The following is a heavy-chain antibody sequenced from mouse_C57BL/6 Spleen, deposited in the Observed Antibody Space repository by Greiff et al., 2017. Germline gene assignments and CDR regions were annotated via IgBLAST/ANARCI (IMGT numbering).Heavy chain of an antibody. CDR2: IDPETGGT. D-gene: IGHD1-1*01. V-gene: IGHV1-15*01. CDR1: GYTFTDYE. J-gene: IGHJ2*01. Sequence: QVQLQQSGAELVRPGASVTLSCKASGYTFTDYEMHWVKQTPVHGLEWIGAIDPETGGTAYNQKFKGKAILAADKSSSTAYMELRSLTSEDSAVYYCTRDRITTVVATDFDYWGQGTTLTVSS. CDR3: TRDRITTVVATDFDY.